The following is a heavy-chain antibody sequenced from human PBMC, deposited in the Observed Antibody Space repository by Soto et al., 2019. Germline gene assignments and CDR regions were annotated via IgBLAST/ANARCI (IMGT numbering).Heavy chain of an antibody. Sequence: QVTLKESGPALVKPTETLTLTCTVSGFSLRNPRMGVSWIRQPPGKALEWLAHIFSNDEISYRTSLRGRLTISKDTSTSQVVLTMTNMDPVDTATYYGARIIGSDAVATIDNWFDTWGQGTLVSVSS. CDR3: ARIIGSDAVATIDNWFDT. J-gene: IGHJ5*02. CDR2: IFSNDEI. CDR1: GFSLRNPRMG. V-gene: IGHV2-26*01. D-gene: IGHD5-12*01.